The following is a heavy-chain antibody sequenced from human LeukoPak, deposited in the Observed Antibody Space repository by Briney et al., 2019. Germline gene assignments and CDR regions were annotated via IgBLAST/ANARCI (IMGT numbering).Heavy chain of an antibody. D-gene: IGHD4-17*01. V-gene: IGHV4-30-4*01. Sequence: SETLSLTCTVSGGSISSGDYYWSWIRQPPGKGLEWIGYIYYSGSTYYNPSLKSRVTISVDTSKNQFSLKLSSVTAADTAVYYCARERDGDYVDYYYGMDVWGQGTTVTVSS. CDR3: ARERDGDYVDYYYGMDV. CDR1: GGSISSGDYY. J-gene: IGHJ6*02. CDR2: IYYSGST.